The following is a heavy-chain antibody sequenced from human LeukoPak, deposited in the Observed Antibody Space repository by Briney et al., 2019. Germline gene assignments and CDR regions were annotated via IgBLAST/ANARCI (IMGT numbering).Heavy chain of an antibody. Sequence: GASVKVSCKASGYTFTSYDISWVRQATGQGLEWMGWMNPNSGNTGYAQKFQGRVTITRNTSISTAYMELSSLRSEDTAVYYCARVAAAGTLYRKDFDYWGQGTLVTVSS. D-gene: IGHD6-13*01. CDR2: MNPNSGNT. J-gene: IGHJ4*02. CDR3: ARVAAAGTLYRKDFDY. V-gene: IGHV1-8*03. CDR1: GYTFTSYD.